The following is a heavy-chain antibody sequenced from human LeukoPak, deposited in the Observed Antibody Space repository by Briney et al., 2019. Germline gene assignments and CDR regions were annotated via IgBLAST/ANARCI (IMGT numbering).Heavy chain of an antibody. D-gene: IGHD6-13*01. CDR2: ISSSSSYI. Sequence: GGSLRLSCAASGFTFSSYWMSWVRQAPGKGLEWVSSISSSSSYIYYADSVKGRFTISRDDAKNSLYLQMNSLRAEDTAVYYCAKDTGIAAAGRKPIGFYYFDYWGQGTLVTVSS. J-gene: IGHJ4*02. CDR3: AKDTGIAAAGRKPIGFYYFDY. CDR1: GFTFSSYW. V-gene: IGHV3-21*04.